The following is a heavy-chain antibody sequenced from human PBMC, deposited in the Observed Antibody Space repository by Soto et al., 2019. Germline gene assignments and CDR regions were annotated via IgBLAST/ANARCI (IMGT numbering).Heavy chain of an antibody. CDR3: TTAEGYCSGGSCYSVHY. CDR2: IKSKTDGGTT. CDR1: GFTFSNAW. V-gene: IGHV3-15*01. J-gene: IGHJ4*02. Sequence: EVQLVESGGGLVKPGGSLRLSCAASGFTFSNAWVSWVRQAPGKGLEWVGRIKSKTDGGTTDYAAPVKGRFTISRDDSKNTLYLQMNSLKTEDTAVYYCTTAEGYCSGGSCYSVHYWGQGTLVTVSS. D-gene: IGHD2-15*01.